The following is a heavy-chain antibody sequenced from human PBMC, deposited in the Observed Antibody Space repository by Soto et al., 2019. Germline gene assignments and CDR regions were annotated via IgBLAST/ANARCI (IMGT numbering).Heavy chain of an antibody. CDR2: SYYSGGT. V-gene: IGHV4-61*05. CDR1: GGSISSTTYY. CDR3: ARAQDYYDSSGYSI. J-gene: IGHJ4*02. D-gene: IGHD3-22*01. Sequence: PSETLSLTCTVSGGSISSTTYYWGWMRQPPGKGLEWIAYSYYSGGTNYNPSLKSRVTISVDMSNNQFSLKLSSVTAADTAVYYCARAQDYYDSSGYSIWGQGTLVTVSS.